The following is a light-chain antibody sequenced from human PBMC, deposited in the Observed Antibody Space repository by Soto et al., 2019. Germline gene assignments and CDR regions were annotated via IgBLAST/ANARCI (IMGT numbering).Light chain of an antibody. CDR3: SSYPSSSTNV. CDR1: SSDVGGYNY. V-gene: IGLV2-14*01. CDR2: EVS. Sequence: QSALTQPASVSGSPGQSITICCTGTSSDVGGYNYVSWYQQHPGKAPKLMIYEVSNRPSGVSNRFSGSKSGNTASLTISGLQAEDEADYYSSSYPSSSTNVFGTGTKVTVL. J-gene: IGLJ1*01.